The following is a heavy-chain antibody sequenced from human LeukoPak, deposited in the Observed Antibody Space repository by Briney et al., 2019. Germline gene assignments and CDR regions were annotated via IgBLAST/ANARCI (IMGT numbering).Heavy chain of an antibody. Sequence: GGSLRLSCAASGFTVSSNYMSWVRQAPGKGLEWVSVIYSGGSTYYADSVKGRFTISRDNSKNTLYLQMNSLRAEDTAVYYCAKDPRRYDFWSGYPDYWGQGTLVTVSS. D-gene: IGHD3-3*01. V-gene: IGHV3-53*01. CDR3: AKDPRRYDFWSGYPDY. CDR2: IYSGGST. CDR1: GFTVSSNY. J-gene: IGHJ4*02.